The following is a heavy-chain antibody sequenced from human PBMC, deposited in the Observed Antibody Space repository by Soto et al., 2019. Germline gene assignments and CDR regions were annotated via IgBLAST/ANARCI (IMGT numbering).Heavy chain of an antibody. Sequence: EMQLVESGGGLVQPGGSLRLSCAASGYTFSTYAMHWVRQAPGKGLEYVSVINSNGGSTFYANSVKGRFTISRDNSKNTLYLQMGSLRVEDTGVYYCARAPGYSGDDALDYWGQGTLVTVSS. CDR3: ARAPGYSGDDALDY. V-gene: IGHV3-64*01. D-gene: IGHD5-12*01. CDR2: INSNGGST. J-gene: IGHJ4*02. CDR1: GYTFSTYA.